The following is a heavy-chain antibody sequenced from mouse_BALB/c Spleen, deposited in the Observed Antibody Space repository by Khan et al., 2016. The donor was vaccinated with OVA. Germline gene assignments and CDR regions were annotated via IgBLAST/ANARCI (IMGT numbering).Heavy chain of an antibody. CDR2: ISYGGST. D-gene: IGHD1-1*01. J-gene: IGHJ4*01. CDR1: GYSITSDYA. CDR3: ARKNYYGYAMDY. V-gene: IGHV3-2*02. Sequence: EVQLVESGPGLVKPSQSLSLTCTVTGYSITSDYAWDWIRQFPGNKLEWMGYISYGGSTSYNPSLRSRISINRDTSKNQFFLQLNSVTTEDTATYYCARKNYYGYAMDYWGQGTSVTVSS.